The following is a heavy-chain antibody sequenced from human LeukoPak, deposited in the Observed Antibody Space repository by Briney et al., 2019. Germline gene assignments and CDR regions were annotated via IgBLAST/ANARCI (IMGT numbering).Heavy chain of an antibody. Sequence: PSETLSLTCTVSGGSISSYYWSWIRQPPGKGLEWIGYIYSSGSTSYNPSLKSRVTISVDTSKNQFSLKLSSVTAADTAVYYCARVTDYDFYYGMDVWGQGTTVTVSS. CDR3: ARVTDYDFYYGMDV. D-gene: IGHD2-8*02. V-gene: IGHV4-59*01. J-gene: IGHJ6*02. CDR1: GGSISSYY. CDR2: IYSSGST.